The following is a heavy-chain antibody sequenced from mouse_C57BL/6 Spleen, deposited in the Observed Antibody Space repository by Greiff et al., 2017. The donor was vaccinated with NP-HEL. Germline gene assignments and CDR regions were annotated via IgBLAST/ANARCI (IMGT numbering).Heavy chain of an antibody. CDR1: GFTFSDYG. Sequence: EVKLVESGGGLVKPGGSLKLSCAASGFTFSDYGMHWVRQAPEKGLEWVAYLSSGSSTIYYADTVKGRFTISRDNAKNTLFLQMTSLRSEDTAMYYCARDYYDYEAWFAYWGQGTLVTVSA. CDR3: ARDYYDYEAWFAY. J-gene: IGHJ3*01. D-gene: IGHD2-4*01. V-gene: IGHV5-17*01. CDR2: LSSGSSTI.